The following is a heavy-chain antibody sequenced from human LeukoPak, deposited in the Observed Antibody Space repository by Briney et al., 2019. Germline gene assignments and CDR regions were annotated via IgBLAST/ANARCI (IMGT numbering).Heavy chain of an antibody. V-gene: IGHV4-31*03. J-gene: IGHJ5*02. CDR3: ARDPFRGVIIRTNWFDP. Sequence: PSETLSLTCTVSGGSISSGGYYWSWIRQHPGKGLEWIGYIYYSGSTYYNPSLKSRVTISVDTSKNQFSLKLSSVTAADTAVYYCARDPFRGVIIRTNWFDPWGQGTLVTVSS. D-gene: IGHD3-10*01. CDR1: GGSISSGGYY. CDR2: IYYSGST.